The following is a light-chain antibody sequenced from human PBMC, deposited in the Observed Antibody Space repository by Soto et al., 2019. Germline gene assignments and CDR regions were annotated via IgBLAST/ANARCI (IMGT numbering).Light chain of an antibody. V-gene: IGLV1-40*01. J-gene: IGLJ3*02. CDR1: SSNIGAGYD. Sequence: SVLTQPPSVSGAPGQRVTISCTESSSNIGAGYDVHWYQQLPGTAPKLLIYGNSNRPSGVPDRFSGSKSGTSASLAITGIQAEDEADYYCQSYDSSLSGWVFGGGTKLTVL. CDR3: QSYDSSLSGWV. CDR2: GNS.